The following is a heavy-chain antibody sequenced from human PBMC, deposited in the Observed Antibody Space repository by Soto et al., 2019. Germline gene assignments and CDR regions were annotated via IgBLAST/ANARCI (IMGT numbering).Heavy chain of an antibody. D-gene: IGHD2-15*01. CDR2: ISSYNGDT. Sequence: ASVKVSCKASGYTFTIYGISWVRQAPGQGLEWMGWISSYNGDTNYAQKLQDRASMTADTSTGTAYMELRSLRSDDTAMYYCARGPYCSGGTCYSQFFDYWGQGTLVTVSS. CDR1: GYTFTIYG. J-gene: IGHJ4*02. V-gene: IGHV1-18*01. CDR3: ARGPYCSGGTCYSQFFDY.